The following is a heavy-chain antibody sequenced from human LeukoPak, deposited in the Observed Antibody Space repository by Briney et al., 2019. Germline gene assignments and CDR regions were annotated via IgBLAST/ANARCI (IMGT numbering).Heavy chain of an antibody. J-gene: IGHJ3*02. D-gene: IGHD7-27*01. Sequence: PGGSLRLSCAASGFTFSSYGMHWVRQAPGKGLEWVAVIWYDGSNKYYADSVKGRFTISRDNSKNTLYLQTNSLRAEDTAVYYCARDLLGSLAFDIWGQGTMVTVSS. V-gene: IGHV3-33*01. CDR1: GFTFSSYG. CDR2: IWYDGSNK. CDR3: ARDLLGSLAFDI.